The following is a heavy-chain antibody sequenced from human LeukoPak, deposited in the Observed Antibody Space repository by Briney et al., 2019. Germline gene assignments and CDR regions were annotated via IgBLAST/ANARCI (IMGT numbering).Heavy chain of an antibody. J-gene: IGHJ5*02. V-gene: IGHV3-21*04. CDR3: ARDGVAGGGIAKEVDP. CDR2: ISSSSSYI. Sequence: GGSLRLSCAASGFTFSSYSMNWVRQAPGKGLEWVSSISSSSSYIYYADSVKGRFTISRDNAKNSLYLQMNSLRAADTAVYYCARDGVAGGGIAKEVDPWGQGTLSPSPQ. D-gene: IGHD3-3*01. CDR1: GFTFSSYS.